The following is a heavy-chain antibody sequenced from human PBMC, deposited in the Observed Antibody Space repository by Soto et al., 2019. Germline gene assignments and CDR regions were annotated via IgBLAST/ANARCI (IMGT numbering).Heavy chain of an antibody. Sequence: PWETLSLTCTVAGGSISTNYWTWIRQPPGKGLEWMGYVYNSGSTNYNPFLKSRVTISEDTSKSQFSLKVNSMTAADTAVYYCARYRRAAVAGYSVDNWGQGILDTVSS. CDR1: GGSISTNY. CDR2: VYNSGST. D-gene: IGHD6-13*01. V-gene: IGHV4-59*01. J-gene: IGHJ4*02. CDR3: ARYRRAAVAGYSVDN.